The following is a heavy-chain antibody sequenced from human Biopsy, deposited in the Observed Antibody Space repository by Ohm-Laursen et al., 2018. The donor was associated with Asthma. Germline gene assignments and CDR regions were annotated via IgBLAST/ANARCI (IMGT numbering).Heavy chain of an antibody. V-gene: IGHV4-59*01. CDR2: VHSTGST. D-gene: IGHD6-13*01. CDR3: ARATSTWSQSGPHYFDH. CDR1: PGSINDYY. Sequence: SQTLSLTCTVSPGSINDYYWNWIRQFPGKGLEWIGYVHSTGSTRFNPSLKSRLTISVDTSVGQVSLKLTSVTAADTAVYYCARATSTWSQSGPHYFDHWGQGTLVTVSS. J-gene: IGHJ4*02.